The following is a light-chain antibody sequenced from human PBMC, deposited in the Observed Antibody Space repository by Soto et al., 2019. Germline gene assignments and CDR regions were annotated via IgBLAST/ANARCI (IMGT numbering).Light chain of an antibody. CDR2: DAS. CDR3: QQRADWPLT. CDR1: QSVSSSY. J-gene: IGKJ4*01. V-gene: IGKV3D-20*02. Sequence: EIVMTQSPATLSLSPGERATLSCRASQSVSSSYLAWYQQKPGQAPRLLIYDASNRATGVPARFSGSGSGTDFTLTISSLESEDFAVYYCQQRADWPLTFGGGTKVDIK.